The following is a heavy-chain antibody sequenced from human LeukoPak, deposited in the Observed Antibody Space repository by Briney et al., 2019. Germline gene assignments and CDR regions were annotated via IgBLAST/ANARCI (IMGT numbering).Heavy chain of an antibody. Sequence: GGSLRLSCAASGFTFDDYAMHWVRQAPGKGLEWVSSISWNSGSIGYADSVKGRFTISRDNAKNSLYLQMNSLRAEDTALYYCAKGVGTAISWFVGYWGQGTLVTVSS. V-gene: IGHV3-9*01. CDR2: ISWNSGSI. D-gene: IGHD5-18*01. CDR1: GFTFDDYA. J-gene: IGHJ4*02. CDR3: AKGVGTAISWFVGY.